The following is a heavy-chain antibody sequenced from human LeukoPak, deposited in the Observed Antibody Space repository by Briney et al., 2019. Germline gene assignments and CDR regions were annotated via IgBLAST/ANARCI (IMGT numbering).Heavy chain of an antibody. D-gene: IGHD6-19*01. V-gene: IGHV4-59*01. J-gene: IGHJ4*02. CDR3: ARAGYSSGYF. CDR1: GCSISSYY. Sequence: SETLSLTCTVSGCSISSYYWSWIRQPPGKGLEWIGCIYYSGSTNYNPSLKSRVTITVDTSKNQFSLKLSSVTAAEPAVYYCARAGYSSGYFWGQGTLVTVSS. CDR2: IYYSGST.